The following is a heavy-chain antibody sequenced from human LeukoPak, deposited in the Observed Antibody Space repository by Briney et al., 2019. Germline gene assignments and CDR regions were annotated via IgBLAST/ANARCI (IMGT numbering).Heavy chain of an antibody. D-gene: IGHD6-19*01. Sequence: GASVTVSCKASGYTFTSYYMHWVRQAPGQGLEWMGIINPSGGSTSYAQKFQGRVTMTRDTSTSTVYMELSSLRSEDTAVYYCARVAVAGRDDDYWGQGTRVTVSS. CDR1: GYTFTSYY. CDR3: ARVAVAGRDDDY. V-gene: IGHV1-46*01. CDR2: INPSGGST. J-gene: IGHJ4*02.